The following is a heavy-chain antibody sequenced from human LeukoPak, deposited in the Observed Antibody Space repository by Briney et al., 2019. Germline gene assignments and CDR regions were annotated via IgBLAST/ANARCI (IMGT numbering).Heavy chain of an antibody. D-gene: IGHD6-13*01. V-gene: IGHV4-59*01. Sequence: SENLSLTCTVSGGSISSYYWSWIRQPPGKGLEWIGYIYYSGSTNYNPSLKSRVTISVDTSKNQFSLKLSSVTAADTAVYYCARDLIAAAGTTTYYYGMDVWGQGTTVTVSS. CDR2: IYYSGST. J-gene: IGHJ6*02. CDR3: ARDLIAAAGTTTYYYGMDV. CDR1: GGSISSYY.